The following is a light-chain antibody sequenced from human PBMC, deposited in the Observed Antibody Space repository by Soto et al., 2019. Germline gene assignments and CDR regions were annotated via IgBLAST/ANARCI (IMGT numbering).Light chain of an antibody. CDR1: SSDVGRYNY. CDR2: DVS. Sequence: QSALTQPRSVSGSPGQSVSISCTGTSSDVGRYNYVSWYQQHPGKAPKLMIYDVSERPSGVPDRFSGSKSGNTASLTITGLQAEDEADYYCSSYTSSSTLVFGGGTKLTVL. CDR3: SSYTSSSTLV. J-gene: IGLJ2*01. V-gene: IGLV2-11*01.